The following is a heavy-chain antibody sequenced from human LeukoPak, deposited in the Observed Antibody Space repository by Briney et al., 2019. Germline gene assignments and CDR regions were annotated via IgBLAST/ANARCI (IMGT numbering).Heavy chain of an antibody. CDR3: ASGVVPAAMKYYYGMDV. CDR2: ISAYNGNT. V-gene: IGHV1-18*01. D-gene: IGHD2-2*01. CDR1: GYTFTSYG. J-gene: IGHJ6*02. Sequence: GASVKVSCKASGYTFTSYGISWVRQAPGQGLEWMGWISAYNGNTNYAQKLQGRVTMTTDTSTSTAYMELRSLRSDDTAVYYCASGVVPAAMKYYYGMDVWGQGTTVTVSS.